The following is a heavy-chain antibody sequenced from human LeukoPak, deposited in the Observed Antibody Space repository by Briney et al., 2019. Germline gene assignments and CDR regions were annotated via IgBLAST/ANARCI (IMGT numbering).Heavy chain of an antibody. CDR2: TWYDGSNK. CDR1: GFTFSSYG. V-gene: IGHV3-33*01. J-gene: IGHJ6*02. Sequence: GGSLRLSCAASGFTFSSYGMHWVRQAPGKGLEWVAVTWYDGSNKYYADSVKGRFTISRDNSKNTLYLQMNSLRAEDTAVYYCARGMSGITMVRGASEMDVWGQGTTVTVSS. D-gene: IGHD3-10*01. CDR3: ARGMSGITMVRGASEMDV.